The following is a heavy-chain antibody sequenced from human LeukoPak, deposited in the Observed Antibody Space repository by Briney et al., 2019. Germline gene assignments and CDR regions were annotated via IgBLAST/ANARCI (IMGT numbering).Heavy chain of an antibody. CDR3: AREGVL. J-gene: IGHJ4*02. CDR1: GGPISSYY. CDR2: IYYSGST. Sequence: SETLSLTCTVSGGPISSYYWSWIRQPPGKGLEWIGYIYYSGSTNYNPSLKSRVTISVDTSKNQFSLKLSSVTAADTAVYYCAREGVLWGQGTLVTVSS. V-gene: IGHV4-59*01. D-gene: IGHD1-1*01.